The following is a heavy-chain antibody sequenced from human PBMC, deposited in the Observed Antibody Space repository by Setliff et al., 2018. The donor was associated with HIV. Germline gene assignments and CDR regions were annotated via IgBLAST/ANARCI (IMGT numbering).Heavy chain of an antibody. CDR1: GGSISSGNYY. D-gene: IGHD3-10*01. J-gene: IGHJ5*02. CDR3: ARHSGVASPNWFDP. V-gene: IGHV4-61*02. CDR2: IYTSGST. Sequence: SETLSLTCTVSGGSISSGNYYWSWIRQPAGKGLEWIGRIYTSGSTNYNPSLKSRVTISVDTSKNQFSLKLSSVTAADTAVYYCARHSGVASPNWFDPWGQGTLVTVSS.